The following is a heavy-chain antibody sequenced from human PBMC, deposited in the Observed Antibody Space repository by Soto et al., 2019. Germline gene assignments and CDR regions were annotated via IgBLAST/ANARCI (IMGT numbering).Heavy chain of an antibody. V-gene: IGHV3-33*01. Sequence: GGSLRLSCAASGFTFSSYGMHWVRQAPGKGLEWVAVIWYDGSNKYYADSVKGRFTISRDNSKNTLYLQMNSLRAEDTAVYYCAREGEPTKDGSGGYWGQGTLVTVSS. CDR1: GFTFSSYG. CDR2: IWYDGSNK. CDR3: AREGEPTKDGSGGY. J-gene: IGHJ4*02. D-gene: IGHD6-19*01.